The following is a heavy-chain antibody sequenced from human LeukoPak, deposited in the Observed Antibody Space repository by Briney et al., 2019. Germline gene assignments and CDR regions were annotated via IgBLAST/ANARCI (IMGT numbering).Heavy chain of an antibody. J-gene: IGHJ4*02. CDR3: VRTGDGDFDF. V-gene: IGHV3-23*01. D-gene: IGHD7-27*01. CDR1: GFTFSSYW. CDR2: ISGSGGST. Sequence: GGSLRLSCAASGFTFSSYWMSWVRQAPGKGLEWVSAISGSGGSTYYADSVKGRFTISRDNSKNTLYLQMNSLTAEDTAVYYCVRTGDGDFDFWGQGTLVTVSS.